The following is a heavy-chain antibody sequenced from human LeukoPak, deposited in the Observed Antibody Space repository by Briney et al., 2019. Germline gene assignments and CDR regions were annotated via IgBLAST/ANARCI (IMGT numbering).Heavy chain of an antibody. CDR2: IYYSGST. V-gene: IGHV4-59*01. D-gene: IGHD3-22*01. Sequence: SETLSLTCTVSGGSISSYYWSWIRQPPGKGLEWIGYIYYSGSTNYNPSLKSRVTISVDTSKNKFSLKLSSVTAADTAVYYCAGTYYYDSSGYYYYGSAAFDIWGQGTMVTVSS. CDR1: GGSISSYY. CDR3: AGTYYYDSSGYYYYGSAAFDI. J-gene: IGHJ3*02.